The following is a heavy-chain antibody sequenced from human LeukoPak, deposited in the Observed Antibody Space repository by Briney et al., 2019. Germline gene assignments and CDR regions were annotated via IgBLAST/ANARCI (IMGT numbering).Heavy chain of an antibody. V-gene: IGHV1-69*13. D-gene: IGHD1-26*01. CDR3: ARDLGGPDN. Sequence: SVKVSCKASGGSFSNYAISWVRQAPGQGLEWMGGIIPIFGTANYAQKFQGRVTITADESASTVYMELSSLRSEDTAVYYCARDLGGPDNWGQGTLVSVSS. CDR1: GGSFSNYA. J-gene: IGHJ4*02. CDR2: IIPIFGTA.